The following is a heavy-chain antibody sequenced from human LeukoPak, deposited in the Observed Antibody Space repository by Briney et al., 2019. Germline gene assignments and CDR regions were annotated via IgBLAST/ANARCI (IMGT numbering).Heavy chain of an antibody. CDR1: GASISRGGYY. CDR2: VYFTGST. Sequence: PSETLSLTCTVSGASISRGGYYLSWIRQHAGRALEWISYVYFTGSTYYNPSLESRVSISIDTSKNQFSLKLSSVTAADTAVYYCARVAGRYDDDYWGQGTLVTVSS. CDR3: ARVAGRYDDDY. D-gene: IGHD3-10*01. V-gene: IGHV4-31*03. J-gene: IGHJ4*02.